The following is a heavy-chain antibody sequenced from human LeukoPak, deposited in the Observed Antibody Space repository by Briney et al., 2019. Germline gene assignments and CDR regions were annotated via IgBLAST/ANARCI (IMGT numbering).Heavy chain of an antibody. V-gene: IGHV3-74*01. CDR3: AREAAAAGTITRYYYYGMDV. CDR1: GFTFSSYW. Sequence: GGSLRLSCAASGFTFSSYWMHWVRQAPGKGLVWVSRINSDGSSTSYADSVKGRFTISRDNAKNTLYLQMNSLRAEDTAVYYCAREAAAAGTITRYYYYGMDVWGQGTTVTVSS. D-gene: IGHD6-13*01. CDR2: INSDGSST. J-gene: IGHJ6*02.